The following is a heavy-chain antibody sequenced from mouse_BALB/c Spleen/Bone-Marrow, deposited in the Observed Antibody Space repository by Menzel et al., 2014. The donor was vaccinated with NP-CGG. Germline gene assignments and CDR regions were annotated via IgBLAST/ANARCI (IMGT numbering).Heavy chain of an antibody. D-gene: IGHD2-2*01. CDR1: CYTFTDYA. V-gene: IGHV1S137*01. Sequence: VQRVESGAELVRPGVSVKISCKGSCYTFTDYAMHWVKQSHAKSLEWIGVISTYYGDASYNQKFKGKATMTVDKSSSTAYMELARLTSEDSAIYYCARSGGYDYFDYWGQGTTLTVSS. J-gene: IGHJ2*01. CDR3: ARSGGYDYFDY. CDR2: ISTYYGDA.